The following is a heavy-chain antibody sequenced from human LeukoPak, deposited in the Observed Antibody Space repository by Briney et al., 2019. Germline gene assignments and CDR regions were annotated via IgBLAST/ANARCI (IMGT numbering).Heavy chain of an antibody. Sequence: GGSLRLSCAASGFTFSSYWMHWVRQAPGKGLVWVSRINSDGSYTSYADSVKGRFTISRDNAKNTLYLQINSLRAEDTAVYYCARSIYGSGICNDYWGQGTLVTV. D-gene: IGHD3-10*01. CDR2: INSDGSYT. CDR1: GFTFSSYW. CDR3: ARSIYGSGICNDY. J-gene: IGHJ4*02. V-gene: IGHV3-74*01.